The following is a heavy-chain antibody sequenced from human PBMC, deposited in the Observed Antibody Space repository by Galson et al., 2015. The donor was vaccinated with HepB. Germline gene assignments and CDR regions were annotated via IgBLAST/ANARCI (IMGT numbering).Heavy chain of an antibody. Sequence: SLRLSCAASGYTFSYAWMNWVRQAPGKGLEWVGRIKSKADGGTTDYAAPVKGRFTISRDDSKNTLYLQLNSLKTEDTAVYYCTTRRLTTAGTDSWGQGTLVTVSS. V-gene: IGHV3-15*01. CDR3: TTRRLTTAGTDS. J-gene: IGHJ5*01. D-gene: IGHD6-13*01. CDR1: GYTFSYAW. CDR2: IKSKADGGTT.